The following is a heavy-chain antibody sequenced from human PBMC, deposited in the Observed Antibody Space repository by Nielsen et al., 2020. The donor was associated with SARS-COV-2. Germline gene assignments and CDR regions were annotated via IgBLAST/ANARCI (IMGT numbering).Heavy chain of an antibody. V-gene: IGHV3-30*12. Sequence: GGSLRLSCAASGFTFSSYGMHWVRQAPGKGLDWVTFISYDGSVKYYADSVKGRFTISTDISKNTLSLQMNSLRAEDTAVYYCARDSSGWYYFDYWGQGTLVTVSS. CDR1: GFTFSSYG. D-gene: IGHD6-19*01. CDR3: ARDSSGWYYFDY. CDR2: ISYDGSVK. J-gene: IGHJ4*02.